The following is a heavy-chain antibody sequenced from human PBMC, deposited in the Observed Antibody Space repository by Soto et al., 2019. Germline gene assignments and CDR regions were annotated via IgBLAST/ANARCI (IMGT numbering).Heavy chain of an antibody. D-gene: IGHD1-20*01. V-gene: IGHV3-13*01. Sequence: GGSLRLSCAASGFTFSTYDMHWVRQTPGKGLEWISAIGTAGETYYPGSVKGRFTISRENAKNSLYLQIDSLRAGDTAVYYCARDKYNWTNFYYYGLDVWRPGTTVTVSS. CDR3: ARDKYNWTNFYYYGLDV. CDR2: IGTAGET. J-gene: IGHJ6*02. CDR1: GFTFSTYD.